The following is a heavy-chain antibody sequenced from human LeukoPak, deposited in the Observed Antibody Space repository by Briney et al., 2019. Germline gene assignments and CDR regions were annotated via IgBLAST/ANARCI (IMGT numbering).Heavy chain of an antibody. D-gene: IGHD3-22*01. CDR1: GVSISSSPYH. J-gene: IGHJ4*02. V-gene: IGHV4-39*02. Sequence: PSETLSLTCSVSGVSISSSPYHWGWIRQPPGKGLEWIGSIYYSGSSYYNPSLQSRVTMSIDTAKNQFSLKLSSVTAADTAVYYCAREIEYDSTAYVYGGRGTLVTVSS. CDR2: IYYSGSS. CDR3: AREIEYDSTAYVY.